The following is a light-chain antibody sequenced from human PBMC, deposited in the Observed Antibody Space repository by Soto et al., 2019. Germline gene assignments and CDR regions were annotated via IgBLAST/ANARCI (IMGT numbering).Light chain of an antibody. V-gene: IGKV1-13*02. Sequence: AIQLTQSPSSLSASVGDRVTITCRASQGISSALARYQQKPGKAPKLLISHASSLESGVPSRFSGSGSGTDFTLTISSLQPEDFATYHCQQFNTYPTFGGGTKVDIK. CDR2: HAS. CDR3: QQFNTYPT. CDR1: QGISSA. J-gene: IGKJ4*01.